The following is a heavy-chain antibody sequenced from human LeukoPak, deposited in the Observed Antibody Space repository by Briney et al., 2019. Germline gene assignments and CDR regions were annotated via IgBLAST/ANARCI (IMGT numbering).Heavy chain of an antibody. D-gene: IGHD3-9*01. J-gene: IGHJ5*02. V-gene: IGHV3-33*01. CDR2: IWYDGSNK. CDR3: ARGSPHYDILTGYYRSGDNWFDP. Sequence: GGSLRLSCAASGFTFSSYGIHWVRQAPGKGLEWVAVIWYDGSNKYYADSVKGRFTISRDNSKNTLYLQMNSLRAEDTAVYYCARGSPHYDILTGYYRSGDNWFDPWAREPWSPSPQ. CDR1: GFTFSSYG.